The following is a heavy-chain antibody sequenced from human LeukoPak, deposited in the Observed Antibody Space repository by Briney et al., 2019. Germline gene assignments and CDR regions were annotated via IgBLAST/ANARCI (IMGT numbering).Heavy chain of an antibody. Sequence: SGGSLGLSCVASGFTFSRYDMHWVRQAPGKGLEWLAFVRFDGRETFYADSVQGRFTISRDNSNNILYLQMNSLTPEDTAMYYCATEERRVVTYCATTLDYWGQGTLVTVS. J-gene: IGHJ4*02. CDR2: VRFDGRET. CDR3: ATEERRVVTYCATTLDY. CDR1: GFTFSRYD. D-gene: IGHD2-21*01. V-gene: IGHV3-30*02.